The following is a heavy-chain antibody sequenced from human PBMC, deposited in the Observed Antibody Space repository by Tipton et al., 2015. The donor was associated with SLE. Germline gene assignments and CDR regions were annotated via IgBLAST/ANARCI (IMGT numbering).Heavy chain of an antibody. J-gene: IGHJ4*02. D-gene: IGHD2-2*01. CDR3: AREAFSYAPDY. CDR2: IYYSGST. CDR1: GGSISSYY. Sequence: TLSLTCTVSGGSISSYYWSWIRQPPGKGLEWIGYIYYSGSTNYNPSLKSRVTISVDTSKNQFSLKLSSVTAADTAVYYCAREAFSYAPDYWGQGTLVTVFS. V-gene: IGHV4-59*01.